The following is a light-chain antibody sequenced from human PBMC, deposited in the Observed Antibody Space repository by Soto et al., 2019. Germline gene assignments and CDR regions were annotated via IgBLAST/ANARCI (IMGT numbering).Light chain of an antibody. J-gene: IGKJ4*01. CDR1: QSDLYSSNNKNY. V-gene: IGKV4-1*01. Sequence: EILMTQSTDSLAVSLGDRDTINFKTDQSDLYSSNNKNYLAWYQQKPGQPPKLLIYWASTRESGVPDRFSGSGSGTDFTLTISSLQAEDVAVYYCQQYYSTPLTFGGGTKVDIK. CDR2: WAS. CDR3: QQYYSTPLT.